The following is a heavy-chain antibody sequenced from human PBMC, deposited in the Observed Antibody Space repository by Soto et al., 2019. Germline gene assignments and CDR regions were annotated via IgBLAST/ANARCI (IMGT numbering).Heavy chain of an antibody. J-gene: IGHJ5*02. CDR1: GGTFSSYA. Sequence: GASVKVSCKASGGTFSSYAISWVRQAPGQGLEWMGGIIPIFGTANYAQKFQGRVTITADKSTSTAYMELSSLRSEDTAVYYCARERSDSSGYFFPFDPWGQGTLVTVSS. V-gene: IGHV1-69*06. D-gene: IGHD3-22*01. CDR2: IIPIFGTA. CDR3: ARERSDSSGYFFPFDP.